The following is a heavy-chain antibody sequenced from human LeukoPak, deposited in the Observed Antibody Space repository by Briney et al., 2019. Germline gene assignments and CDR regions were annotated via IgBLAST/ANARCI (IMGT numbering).Heavy chain of an antibody. D-gene: IGHD6-13*01. J-gene: IGHJ4*02. CDR2: ISPNSGAT. CDR1: GYTFTGYY. V-gene: IGHV1-2*02. Sequence: ASVKVSCKASGYTFTGYYMHWVRQAPGQGLEWMGWISPNSGATNYAQKFQARVTMTGDTSISTAYMELSSLRSDDTAVYYCARLGGGSSWSNFDYWGQGTLVTVSS. CDR3: ARLGGGSSWSNFDY.